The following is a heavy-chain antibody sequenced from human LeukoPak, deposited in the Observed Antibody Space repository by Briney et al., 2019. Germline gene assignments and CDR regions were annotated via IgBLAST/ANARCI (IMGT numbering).Heavy chain of an antibody. D-gene: IGHD5-12*01. J-gene: IGHJ6*02. CDR2: IKQDGSEK. Sequence: GGSLRLSCAASGFTFSSYWMTWVRQAPGKGLEWVANIKQDGSEKEYVDSVKGRFTVSRDNAKSSLYLQVNSLRVEDTAIYYCARVGGYSFAQGGYYYFGMDVWGQGTTVTVSS. CDR1: GFTFSSYW. CDR3: ARVGGYSFAQGGYYYFGMDV. V-gene: IGHV3-7*03.